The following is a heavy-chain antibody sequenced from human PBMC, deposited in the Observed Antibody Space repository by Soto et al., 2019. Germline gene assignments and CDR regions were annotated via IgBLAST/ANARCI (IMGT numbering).Heavy chain of an antibody. J-gene: IGHJ4*02. Sequence: QITLKESGPPLVKPTQTLTLTCTFSGFSLSTSGVGVGWIRQPPGKALEWLALIYWDDDKRYSPSLKSRLTSTKDTSKNQVVPTMTNMDPVDTATYYCAAYYYGSGSYYNDYWGQGTLVTVSS. CDR1: GFSLSTSGVG. CDR2: IYWDDDK. V-gene: IGHV2-5*02. D-gene: IGHD3-10*01. CDR3: AAYYYGSGSYYNDY.